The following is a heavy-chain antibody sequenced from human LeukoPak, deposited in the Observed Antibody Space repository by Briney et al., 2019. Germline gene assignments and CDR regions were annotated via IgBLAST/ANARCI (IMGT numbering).Heavy chain of an antibody. CDR2: IYYSGNT. D-gene: IGHD6-13*01. J-gene: IGHJ4*02. CDR3: ARLGQLAFDY. Sequence: SETLSLTCTVSGGSISSSSYYWGWIRQPPGKGLEWIGSIYYSGNTYYNPSLNSRVTISVDTSKNRFSLNLSSVTAADTAVYYCARLGQLAFDYWGQGTLVTVSS. CDR1: GGSISSSSYY. V-gene: IGHV4-39*07.